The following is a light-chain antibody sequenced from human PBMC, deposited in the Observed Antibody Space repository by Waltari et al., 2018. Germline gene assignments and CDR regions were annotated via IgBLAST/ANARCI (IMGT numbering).Light chain of an antibody. Sequence: EIVWTHSPGTLSLSPGQRATLSCRTSQSVYSSYLAWYQQQPGQAPRLIIDGPSHRATGIPGRFSGGGSGADVALTISRVEAEYFGLYYCQQYGTSPYTFGQGTKLEV. CDR1: QSVYSSY. V-gene: IGKV3-20*01. CDR3: QQYGTSPYT. J-gene: IGKJ2*01. CDR2: GPS.